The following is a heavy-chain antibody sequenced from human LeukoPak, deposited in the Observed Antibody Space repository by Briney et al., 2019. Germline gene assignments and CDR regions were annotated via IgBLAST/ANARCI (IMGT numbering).Heavy chain of an antibody. CDR1: GGSISSSHYY. CDR3: ARQISDYYYYYIDV. Sequence: SETLSLTCTVSGGSISSSHYYWGWIRQTPGKGLEWIGTIYYRGTTYCNPSLESRATISEDTSKNQFSLTLRSVTAADTAVYYCARQISDYYYYYIDVWGKGTTVTVSS. V-gene: IGHV4-39*01. D-gene: IGHD3-10*01. CDR2: IYYRGTT. J-gene: IGHJ6*03.